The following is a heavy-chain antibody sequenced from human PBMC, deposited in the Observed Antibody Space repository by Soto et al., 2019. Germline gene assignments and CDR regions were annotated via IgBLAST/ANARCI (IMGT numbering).Heavy chain of an antibody. D-gene: IGHD6-19*01. J-gene: IGHJ4*02. V-gene: IGHV6-1*01. CDR1: GDSVSSNSVA. CDR2: TYYRSKWNT. Sequence: PWQTLSLPCTISGDSVSSNSVAWNWIRQSPSRGLAWLGRTYYRSKWNTDYAVSVKSRITIDPNTSNNHFSLQLTSVTPDETSVYFYARGQSSSIDHWGQRTPVTVSS. CDR3: ARGQSSSIDH.